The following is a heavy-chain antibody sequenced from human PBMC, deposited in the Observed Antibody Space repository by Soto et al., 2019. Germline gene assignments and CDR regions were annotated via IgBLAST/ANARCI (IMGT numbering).Heavy chain of an antibody. D-gene: IGHD2-15*01. CDR3: AKAKRDTAMPHIVVVVAATDAFDI. CDR1: GFTFSSYA. J-gene: IGHJ3*02. V-gene: IGHV3-23*01. Sequence: GGSLRLSCAASGFTFSSYAMSWVRQAPGKGLEWVSAISGSGGSTYYADSVKGRFTISRDNSKNTLYLQMNSLRAEDTAVYYCAKAKRDTAMPHIVVVVAATDAFDIWGQGTMVTVSS. CDR2: ISGSGGST.